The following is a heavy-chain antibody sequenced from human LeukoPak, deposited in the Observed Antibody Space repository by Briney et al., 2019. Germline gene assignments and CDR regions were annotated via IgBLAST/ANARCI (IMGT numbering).Heavy chain of an antibody. CDR3: ARDGNRAVGAFDI. J-gene: IGHJ3*02. CDR2: ISYDGSNK. CDR1: GFTFSSYG. V-gene: IGHV3-30*03. Sequence: QPGRSLRLSCAASGFTFSSYGMHWVRQAPGKGLEWVAVISYDGSNKYYADSVKGRFTISRDNAKNSLYLQMNSLRAEDTAVYYCARDGNRAVGAFDIWGQGTMVTVSS. D-gene: IGHD1-14*01.